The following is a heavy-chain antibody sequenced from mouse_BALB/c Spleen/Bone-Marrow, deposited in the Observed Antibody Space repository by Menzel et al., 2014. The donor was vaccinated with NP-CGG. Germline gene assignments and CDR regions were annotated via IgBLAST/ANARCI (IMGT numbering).Heavy chain of an antibody. CDR2: SRNKAKHYTT. CDR3: ARDVGYGNYFVY. D-gene: IGHD2-10*02. Sequence: EVKLVESGGGLVQPGDSLRLSCATSGFTFSDFYMEWVRQPPGKRLEWIAASRNKAKHYTTEYSASVKGRFIVSRDTSQSILYLQMNALRAEDTATYYCARDVGYGNYFVYWGQGTLVTVSA. CDR1: GFTFSDFY. J-gene: IGHJ3*01. V-gene: IGHV7-1*02.